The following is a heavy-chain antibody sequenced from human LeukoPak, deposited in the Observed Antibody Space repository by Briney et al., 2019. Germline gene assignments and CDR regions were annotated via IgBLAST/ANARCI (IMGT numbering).Heavy chain of an antibody. D-gene: IGHD5-24*01. Sequence: SETLSLTCTVSGGSISSYYWSWNRQPPGKGLEWIGYIYYSGSTNYNPSLKSRVTISVDTSKNQFSLKLSSVTAADTAVYYCAREARDGYLSWGQGTLVTVSS. J-gene: IGHJ5*02. V-gene: IGHV4-59*01. CDR2: IYYSGST. CDR1: GGSISSYY. CDR3: AREARDGYLS.